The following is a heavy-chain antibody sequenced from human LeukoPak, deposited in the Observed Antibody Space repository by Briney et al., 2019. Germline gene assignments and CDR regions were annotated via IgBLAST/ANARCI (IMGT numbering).Heavy chain of an antibody. Sequence: SETLSLTCAVYGGSFSGYYWSWIRQPPGKGLEWIGEINHSGSTNYNPSLKSRVTISVDTSKNQFSLKLSSVTAADTAVYYCARGSVVVPAAGSYYFDYWGQGTLVTVSS. CDR2: INHSGST. V-gene: IGHV4-34*01. CDR1: GGSFSGYY. D-gene: IGHD2-2*01. CDR3: ARGSVVVPAAGSYYFDY. J-gene: IGHJ4*02.